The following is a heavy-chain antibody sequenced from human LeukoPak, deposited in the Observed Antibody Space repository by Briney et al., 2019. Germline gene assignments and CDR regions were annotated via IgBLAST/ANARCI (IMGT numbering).Heavy chain of an antibody. CDR1: GFTFSNAW. CDR2: IRSKTDGGTT. CDR3: TTDRGVTTVPTRRFDY. Sequence: SGGSLRLSCAASGFTFSNAWMSWVRQAPGKGLEWVGRIRSKTDGGTTDYAAPVKGRFTISGDDSKNTLYLQMNSLKTEDTAVYYCTTDRGVTTVPTRRFDYWGLGTLVTVSS. V-gene: IGHV3-15*01. D-gene: IGHD4-11*01. J-gene: IGHJ4*02.